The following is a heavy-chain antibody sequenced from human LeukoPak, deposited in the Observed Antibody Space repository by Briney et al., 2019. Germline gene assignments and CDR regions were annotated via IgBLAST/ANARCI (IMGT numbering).Heavy chain of an antibody. D-gene: IGHD3-22*01. Sequence: SGGSLRLSCAASGFTFTNYAMTWVRQAPGKGLEWVSSISVSGSYTKYADSVKGRFTISRDNSKNRLYLQMNSLRAEDTAVYYCAKDQSGYFHDAFDIWGRGTVVTVSS. J-gene: IGHJ3*02. CDR1: GFTFTNYA. CDR2: ISVSGSYT. CDR3: AKDQSGYFHDAFDI. V-gene: IGHV3-23*01.